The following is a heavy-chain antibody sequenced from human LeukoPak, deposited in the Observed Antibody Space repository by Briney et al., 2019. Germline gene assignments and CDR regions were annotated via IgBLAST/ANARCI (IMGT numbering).Heavy chain of an antibody. J-gene: IGHJ4*02. CDR3: ARTLWFGELFHFDY. D-gene: IGHD3-10*01. CDR2: IYHSGST. Sequence: DPSETLSLTCTVSGYSISSGYYWGWIRQPPGKGLEWIGSIYHSGSTYYNPSPKSRVTISVDTSKNQFSLKLSSVTAADTAVHYCARTLWFGELFHFDYWGQGTLVTVSS. V-gene: IGHV4-38-2*02. CDR1: GYSISSGYY.